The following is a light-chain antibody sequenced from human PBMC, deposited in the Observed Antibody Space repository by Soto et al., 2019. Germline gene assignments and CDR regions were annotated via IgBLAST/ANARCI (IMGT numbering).Light chain of an antibody. V-gene: IGLV2-14*01. CDR1: SSDVRGYNY. CDR3: SSYTSSSTRV. J-gene: IGLJ2*01. CDR2: DVS. Sequence: QAALTQPASVSGSPGQSITISCTGTSSDVRGYNYVSWYQQHPGKAPKLMIYDVSNRPSGVSNRFSGSKSGNTASLTISGLQAEDEADYYCSSYTSSSTRVFGGGTKLTVL.